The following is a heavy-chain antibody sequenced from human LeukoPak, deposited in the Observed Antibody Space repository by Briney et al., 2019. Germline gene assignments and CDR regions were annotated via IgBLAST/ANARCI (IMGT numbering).Heavy chain of an antibody. CDR3: AREMEGDYGSGTFFDL. Sequence: GGSLRLSCAASEFVFSDYHMIWIRHAPGEGREVVSYISNNDSTIYYADSVKGRFTISRDNAKNTLYLQMNSLRAEDTAVYYCAREMEGDYGSGTFFDLWGQGNMVTVSS. V-gene: IGHV3-11*04. D-gene: IGHD3-10*01. CDR2: ISNNDSTI. J-gene: IGHJ4*02. CDR1: EFVFSDYH.